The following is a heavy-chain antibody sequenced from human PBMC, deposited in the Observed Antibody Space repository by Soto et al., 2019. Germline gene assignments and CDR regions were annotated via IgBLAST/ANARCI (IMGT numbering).Heavy chain of an antibody. Sequence: QVHLVQSGAEVKKPGASVKVSCKASGYTFTSYGITWVRQAPGQGLEWMGWISAHNGNTDYAQKLQGRVIVTRDTATSTAYMELRGLISDDTAVYYCARGRYGDYWGQGAVVTVSS. D-gene: IGHD1-1*01. CDR2: ISAHNGNT. V-gene: IGHV1-18*01. J-gene: IGHJ4*02. CDR3: ARGRYGDY. CDR1: GYTFTSYG.